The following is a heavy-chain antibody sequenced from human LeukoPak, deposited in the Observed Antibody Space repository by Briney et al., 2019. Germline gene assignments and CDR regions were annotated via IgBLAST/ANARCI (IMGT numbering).Heavy chain of an antibody. Sequence: PSETLSLTCTVSGGSISSYCWNWIRQPPGKGLEWIGYIYYSGSTNYNPYPKSRVTISVATNTNKFPLKLSSETAADTAVYYCASGGDILTGPDAFDIWGQGTMVTVSS. CDR2: IYYSGST. CDR1: GGSISSYC. CDR3: ASGGDILTGPDAFDI. J-gene: IGHJ3*02. V-gene: IGHV4-59*01. D-gene: IGHD3-9*01.